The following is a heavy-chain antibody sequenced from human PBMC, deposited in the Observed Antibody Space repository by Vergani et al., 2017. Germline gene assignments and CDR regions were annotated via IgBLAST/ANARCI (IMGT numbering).Heavy chain of an antibody. CDR2: IYYSGST. CDR1: GGSISSYY. CDR3: ARVGRPAARPPETSYYYGMDV. D-gene: IGHD6-6*01. V-gene: IGHV4-59*01. J-gene: IGHJ6*02. Sequence: QVQLQESGPGLVKPSETLSLTCTVSGGSISSYYWSWIRQPPGKGLEWIGYIYYSGSTNYNPSLKSRVTISVDTSKNQFSLKLSSVTAADTAVYYCARVGRPAARPPETSYYYGMDVWGQGTTVTVSS.